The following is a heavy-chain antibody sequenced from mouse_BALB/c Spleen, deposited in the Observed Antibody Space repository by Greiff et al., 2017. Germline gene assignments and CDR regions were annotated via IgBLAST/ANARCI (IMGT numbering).Heavy chain of an antibody. CDR2: ISSGGST. CDR3: ARSMITTFDY. V-gene: IGHV5-6-5*01. CDR1: GFTFSSYA. Sequence: EVKVVESGGGLVKPGGSLKLSCAASGFTFSSYAMSWVRQTPDKRLEWVASISSGGSTYYPDSVKGRFTISRDNARNILYLQMSSLRSEDTAMYYCARSMITTFDYWGQGTTLTVSS. D-gene: IGHD2-4*01. J-gene: IGHJ2*01.